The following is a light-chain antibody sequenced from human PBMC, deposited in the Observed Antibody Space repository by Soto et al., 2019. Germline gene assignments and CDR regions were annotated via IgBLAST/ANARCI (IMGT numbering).Light chain of an antibody. V-gene: IGKV1-5*01. CDR1: QSISAW. Sequence: DIQMTQSPSTLPASVGDRVTITCRASQSISAWLAWYQQKPGRAPKLLIYDASSLESGVPSRFSGSGSGTEFTLTISSLQPDDFATYYCQQYYSYSWTFGQGTKVDIK. CDR3: QQYYSYSWT. CDR2: DAS. J-gene: IGKJ1*01.